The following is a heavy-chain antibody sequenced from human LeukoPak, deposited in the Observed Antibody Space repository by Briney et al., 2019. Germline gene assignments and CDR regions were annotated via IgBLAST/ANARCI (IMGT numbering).Heavy chain of an antibody. CDR2: ISGHGGAT. V-gene: IGHV3-43*02. CDR1: GFRFGDYA. D-gene: IGHD2-15*01. J-gene: IGHJ3*02. CDR3: AKVRYCSGGSCYHAFDI. Sequence: GGSLRLSCTGSGFRFGDYAMHWVRQVPGRGLEWVSLISGHGGATHHADSVKGRFTISRDNSKNSLYLQMNSLRTEDTALYYCAKVRYCSGGSCYHAFDIWGQGTMVTVSS.